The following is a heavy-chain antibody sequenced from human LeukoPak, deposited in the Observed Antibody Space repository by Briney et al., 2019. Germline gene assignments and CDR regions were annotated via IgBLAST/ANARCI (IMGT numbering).Heavy chain of an antibody. V-gene: IGHV1-3*01. CDR3: ARFLGGSYGMDV. J-gene: IGHJ6*02. CDR2: INAGNGNT. Sequence: ASVKVSCKASGYTFTSYSMHWVRQAPGQRLGWMGWINAGNGNTKFSQKFQGRVTITRDTSASTAYTELSSLRSEDTAVYYCARFLGGSYGMDVWGQGTTVTVSS. CDR1: GYTFTSYS. D-gene: IGHD1-26*01.